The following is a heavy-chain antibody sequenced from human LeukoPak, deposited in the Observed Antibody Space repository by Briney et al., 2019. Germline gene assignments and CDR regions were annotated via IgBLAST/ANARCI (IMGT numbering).Heavy chain of an antibody. J-gene: IGHJ4*02. CDR1: GGSISSGDYY. Sequence: PSETLSLTCTVSGGSISSGDYYWSWIRQPPGKGLEWIGYIYYSGSTYYNPSLKSRVTISVDTSKNQFSLKLSSMTAADTAVYYCATMTTVTTYYFDYWGQGTLVTVSS. CDR2: IYYSGST. D-gene: IGHD4-17*01. V-gene: IGHV4-30-4*01. CDR3: ATMTTVTTYYFDY.